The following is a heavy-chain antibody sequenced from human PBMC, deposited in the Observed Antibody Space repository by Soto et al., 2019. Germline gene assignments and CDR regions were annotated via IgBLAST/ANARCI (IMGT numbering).Heavy chain of an antibody. V-gene: IGHV1-2*02. J-gene: IGHJ3*02. CDR1: GYGNSVDY. CDR2: INPTSGGT. Sequence: KVYRKGAGYGNSVDYSHLGRKDPGQGLEWMGWINPTSGGTNFAQKIQGRVTMTRDTSISTVYMELSRLTSDDSAVYYCASGPNGTSSARHIWGQATMVSVS. D-gene: IGHD6-6*01. CDR3: ASGPNGTSSARHI.